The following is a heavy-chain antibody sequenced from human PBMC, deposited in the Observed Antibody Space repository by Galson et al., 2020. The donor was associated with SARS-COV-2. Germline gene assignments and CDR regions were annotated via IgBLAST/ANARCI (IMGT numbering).Heavy chain of an antibody. V-gene: IGHV3-30*04. Sequence: GGSLRLSCAASGFTFSTSAMHWVRRAPGKGLEWLALISYDERHKYYADSVKGRFTISRDNSKDTLYLQMNSLRVEDTAFYYCAGDGDYDMWSGYDGNFGRWGQGTLVTVSS. CDR3: AGDGDYDMWSGYDGNFGR. J-gene: IGHJ4*02. D-gene: IGHD3-3*01. CDR1: GFTFSTSA. CDR2: ISYDERHK.